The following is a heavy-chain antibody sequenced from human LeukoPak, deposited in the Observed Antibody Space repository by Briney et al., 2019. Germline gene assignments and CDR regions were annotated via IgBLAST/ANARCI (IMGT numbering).Heavy chain of an antibody. CDR1: GFTFSPYT. CDR2: ISSSSSFI. J-gene: IGHJ1*01. D-gene: IGHD3-9*01. CDR3: ARDGHYDILTGYFQD. V-gene: IGHV3-21*04. Sequence: GGSLRLSCAASGFTFSPYTMNWVRQAPGKGLEWVSSISSSSSFIYYADSVKGRFTISRDNAKNSLYLQMHSLRAEDTAVYYCARDGHYDILTGYFQDWGQGTLVTVSS.